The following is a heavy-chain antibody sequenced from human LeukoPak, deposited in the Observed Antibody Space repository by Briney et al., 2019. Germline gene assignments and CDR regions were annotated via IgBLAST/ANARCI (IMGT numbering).Heavy chain of an antibody. CDR3: ARPSQYGSGTDYYFDS. J-gene: IGHJ4*02. D-gene: IGHD3-10*01. CDR1: GFMFNGSP. CDR2: IRSKANNYAT. Sequence: GGSLRLSCEASGFMFNGSPMHWVRQASGKGLEWVGHIRSKANNYATIYAASVKGRFTISRDDSKNTAYLQMNSLKTEDTAVYYCARPSQYGSGTDYYFDSWGRGTLVTVSS. V-gene: IGHV3-73*01.